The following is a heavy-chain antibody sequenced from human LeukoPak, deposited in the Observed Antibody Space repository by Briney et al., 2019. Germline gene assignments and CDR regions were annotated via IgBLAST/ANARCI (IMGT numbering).Heavy chain of an antibody. V-gene: IGHV3-23*01. D-gene: IGHD3-3*01. Sequence: GGSLRLSCAASGFTFRSTSMSWVRQAPGKGLEWVAFTVGGGDGTYYADSVKGRFTISRDNSNNTLYLQMSSLRAEDTAVFYCARDQYDTWSRRGNFDSWGQGTLVIVSS. J-gene: IGHJ4*02. CDR2: TVGGGDGT. CDR1: GFTFRSTS. CDR3: ARDQYDTWSRRGNFDS.